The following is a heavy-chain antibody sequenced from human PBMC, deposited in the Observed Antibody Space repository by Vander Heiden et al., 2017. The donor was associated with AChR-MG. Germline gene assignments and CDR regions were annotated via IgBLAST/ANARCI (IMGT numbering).Heavy chain of an antibody. J-gene: IGHJ6*03. CDR3: TTSVTTRAIYYYYMDV. D-gene: IGHD4-4*01. CDR1: GFTFSNAW. Sequence: EVQLVESGGGLVKPGGSLRLSCAASGFTFSNAWMSWVRQAPGKGLEWVGRIKSKTDGGTTDYAAPVKGRFTISRDDSKNTLYLQMNSLKTEDTAVYYCTTSVTTRAIYYYYMDVWGKGTTVTVSS. CDR2: IKSKTDGGTT. V-gene: IGHV3-15*01.